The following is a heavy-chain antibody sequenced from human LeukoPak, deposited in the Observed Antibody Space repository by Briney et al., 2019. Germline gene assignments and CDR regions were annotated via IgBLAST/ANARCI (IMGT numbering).Heavy chain of an antibody. V-gene: IGHV3-30*04. J-gene: IGHJ4*02. Sequence: PGGSLRLSCAASGFTFRNYALHRVRQAPGEGLEWVAVISFDGSKKYYADSVKGRFTISRDYSKNTPYLQMNSLRAEDTAVYFCSRDVGYGENSGDWYWGQGTLVTVSS. CDR3: SRDVGYGENSGDWY. D-gene: IGHD4-23*01. CDR2: ISFDGSKK. CDR1: GFTFRNYA.